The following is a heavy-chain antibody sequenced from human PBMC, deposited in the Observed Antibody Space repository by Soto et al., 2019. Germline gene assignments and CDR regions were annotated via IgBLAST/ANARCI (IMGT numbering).Heavy chain of an antibody. Sequence: PSETLSLTCTVSGGSISSYYWSWIRQPPGKGLEWIGYIYYSGSTNYNPSLKSRVTISVDTSKNQFSLKLSSVTAADTAVYYCARDTYYYDSSGYYYRAFDYWGQGTLVTVS. D-gene: IGHD3-22*01. J-gene: IGHJ4*02. CDR1: GGSISSYY. V-gene: IGHV4-59*01. CDR3: ARDTYYYDSSGYYYRAFDY. CDR2: IYYSGST.